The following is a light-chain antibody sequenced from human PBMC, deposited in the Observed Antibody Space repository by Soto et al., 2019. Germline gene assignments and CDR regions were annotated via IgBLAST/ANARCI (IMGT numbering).Light chain of an antibody. CDR2: KAS. V-gene: IGKV1-5*03. CDR1: QNIYSW. J-gene: IGKJ1*01. Sequence: DIQMTQSPSTLSASVGDSVIITCRASQNIYSWLAWYQQKPGIAPKLLIYKASTLESGVPSRFSGSGSGTEFTLTISGLQPDDSAAYYCQQYERYSTFGQGTKVEIK. CDR3: QQYERYST.